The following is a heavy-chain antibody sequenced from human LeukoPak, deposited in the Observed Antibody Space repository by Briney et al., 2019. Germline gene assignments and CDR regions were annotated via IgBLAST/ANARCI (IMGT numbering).Heavy chain of an antibody. J-gene: IGHJ4*02. CDR3: ARDDQYYFDY. CDR1: GYTFTDYY. CDR2: INPNSGGS. Sequence: ASVKVSCKASGYTFTDYYMHWVRQAPGQGLEWMGRINPNSGGSNYAQEFQGRVTMTRDTSISTAYMELNRLTSDDTAVYYCARDDQYYFDYWGQGTLVTVSS. V-gene: IGHV1-2*06. D-gene: IGHD2-2*01.